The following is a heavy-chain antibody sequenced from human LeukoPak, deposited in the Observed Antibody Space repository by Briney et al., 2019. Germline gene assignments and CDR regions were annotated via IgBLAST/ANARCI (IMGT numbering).Heavy chain of an antibody. D-gene: IGHD1-26*01. J-gene: IGHJ6*03. CDR3: AREDKELPYYYMDV. V-gene: IGHV4-30-4*01. Sequence: PSETLSLTCTVSGGSMISADTYWTWIRQSPGKGLEWIVYFYYNGRTYYNPSLKSRVTISEYKSKNKFSRKLNSVTAADTAVYYCAREDKELPYYYMDVWGKGTTVTVSS. CDR1: GGSMISADTY. CDR2: FYYNGRT.